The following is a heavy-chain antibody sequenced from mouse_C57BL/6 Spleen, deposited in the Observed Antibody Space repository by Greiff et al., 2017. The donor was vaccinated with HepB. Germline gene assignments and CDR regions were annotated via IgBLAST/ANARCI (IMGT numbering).Heavy chain of an antibody. CDR1: GFTFSSYA. Sequence: VKVVESGGGLVKPGGSLKLSCAASGFTFSSYAMSWVRQTPEKRLEWVATISDGGSYTYYPDNVKGRFTISRDNAKNNLYLQMSHLKSEDTAMYYCARSPTTVVANYYAMDYWGQGTSVTVSS. J-gene: IGHJ4*01. CDR2: ISDGGSYT. D-gene: IGHD1-1*01. CDR3: ARSPTTVVANYYAMDY. V-gene: IGHV5-4*03.